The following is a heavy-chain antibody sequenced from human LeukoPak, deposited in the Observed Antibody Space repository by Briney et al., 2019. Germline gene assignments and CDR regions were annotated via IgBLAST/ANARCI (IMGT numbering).Heavy chain of an antibody. CDR2: ISYDGSNK. V-gene: IGHV3-30-3*01. CDR3: ARGYSGYDYFDY. Sequence: PGRSLRLSRAASGFTFSSYAMHWVRQAPGKGLEWVAVISYDGSNKYYADSVKGRFTISRDNSKNTLYLQMNSLRAEDTAVYYCARGYSGYDYFDYWGQGTLVTVSS. J-gene: IGHJ4*02. CDR1: GFTFSSYA. D-gene: IGHD5-12*01.